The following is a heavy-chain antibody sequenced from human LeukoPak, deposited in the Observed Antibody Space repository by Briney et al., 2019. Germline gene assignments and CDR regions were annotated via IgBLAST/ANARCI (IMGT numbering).Heavy chain of an antibody. D-gene: IGHD3-10*01. CDR3: ARDHITMIRGVSYYFYGMDV. CDR2: ISYDGSNE. Sequence: PGGSLRLSCAASGFTFSSYGMHWVRQAPGKGLEWVAVISYDGSNEYYADSVKGRFTISRDNSKNTLFLQMISLRAEDTAVYYCARDHITMIRGVSYYFYGMDVWGQGTTVTVSS. V-gene: IGHV3-30*03. J-gene: IGHJ6*02. CDR1: GFTFSSYG.